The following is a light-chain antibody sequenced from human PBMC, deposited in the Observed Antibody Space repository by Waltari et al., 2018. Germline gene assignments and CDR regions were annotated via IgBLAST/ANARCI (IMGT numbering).Light chain of an antibody. CDR1: QEITKY. CDR3: QQYDNLPIT. Sequence: DIQMTQSPSSLSASVGDRVTITCQASQEITKYLNWYQQKPGRAPKLLSYDASYLQTGVPSRFSGIGSGTDFTFTISSLQPEDIATYYCQQYDNLPITFGQGTRLDIK. V-gene: IGKV1-33*01. CDR2: DAS. J-gene: IGKJ5*01.